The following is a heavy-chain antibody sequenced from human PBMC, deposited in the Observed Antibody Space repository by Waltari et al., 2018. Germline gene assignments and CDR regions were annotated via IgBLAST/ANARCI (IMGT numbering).Heavy chain of an antibody. J-gene: IGHJ4*02. D-gene: IGHD6-19*01. Sequence: QVQLVQSGAEVKKPGASVKVSCKVSGYTLTELSMHWVRQAPGKGLEWMGGFGPEEGEKSYAQKFQGRVTMTEETDTDTAYMELSSLRSEDTAVYYCARMRLGQWPVFYFDYWGQGTLVTVSS. V-gene: IGHV1-24*01. CDR1: GYTLTELS. CDR2: FGPEEGEK. CDR3: ARMRLGQWPVFYFDY.